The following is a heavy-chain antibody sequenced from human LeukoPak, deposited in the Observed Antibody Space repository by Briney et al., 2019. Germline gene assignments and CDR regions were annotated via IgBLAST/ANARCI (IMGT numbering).Heavy chain of an antibody. J-gene: IGHJ4*02. CDR3: ARGLYSSSDDY. CDR1: GFTFSSYW. V-gene: IGHV3-7*01. Sequence: PGGSLRLSCAASGFTFSSYWMSRVRQAPGKGLEWVANIKQDGSEKYYVDSAKGRFTISRDNAKNSLYLQMNSLRAEDTAVYYCARGLYSSSDDYWGQGTLVTVSS. D-gene: IGHD6-13*01. CDR2: IKQDGSEK.